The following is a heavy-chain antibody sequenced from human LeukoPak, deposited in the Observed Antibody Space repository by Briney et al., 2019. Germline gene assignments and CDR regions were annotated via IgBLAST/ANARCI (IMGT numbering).Heavy chain of an antibody. J-gene: IGHJ4*02. CDR2: ISAGADIT. D-gene: IGHD3-10*01. CDR1: GFTFSSYE. V-gene: IGHV3-23*01. CDR3: AKDYYYGSGARSWLIYYLDY. Sequence: GGSLRLSCAASGFTFSSYEMNWVRQAPGKGLEWVSAISAGADITYYADSVKGRFTISRDNSKNTLYLQMNSLRAEDTAVYYCAKDYYYGSGARSWLIYYLDYWGQGTLVTVSS.